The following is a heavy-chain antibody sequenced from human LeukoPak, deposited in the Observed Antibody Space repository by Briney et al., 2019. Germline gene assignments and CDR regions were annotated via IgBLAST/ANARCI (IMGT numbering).Heavy chain of an antibody. Sequence: SETLSLTCTVSGGSISNYYWNWIRQPAGKGLEWIGRIYTSGSTDYNPSLKSRVTMSVDTSKNHLSLKLSSVTAADTAVYYCASGIAADLYWGQGTLVTVSS. CDR3: ASGIAADLY. J-gene: IGHJ4*02. CDR1: GGSISNYY. D-gene: IGHD6-13*01. CDR2: IYTSGST. V-gene: IGHV4-4*07.